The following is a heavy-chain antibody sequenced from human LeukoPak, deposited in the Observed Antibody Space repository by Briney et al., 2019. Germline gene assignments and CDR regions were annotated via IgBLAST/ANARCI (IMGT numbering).Heavy chain of an antibody. D-gene: IGHD3-10*01. Sequence: SETLSLTCTVSGGSISSYFWNWIRQPPGKGLEWIGYIDYSGSTNYNPSLKSRVTILVDTSKNHFSLKLSSLTAADTAVYYCAREEGGSGSSYFYYMDVWGIGTTVTVPS. CDR3: AREEGGSGSSYFYYMDV. CDR2: IDYSGST. J-gene: IGHJ6*03. CDR1: GGSISSYF. V-gene: IGHV4-59*01.